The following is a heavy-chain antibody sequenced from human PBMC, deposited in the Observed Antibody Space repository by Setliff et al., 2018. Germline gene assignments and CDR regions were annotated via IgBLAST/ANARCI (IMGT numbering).Heavy chain of an antibody. CDR1: GDSFSDYY. D-gene: IGHD1-1*01. CDR3: ARQRRIWNDLDYFDY. CDR2: INHRGST. Sequence: SETLSLTCAVYGDSFSDYYWSWIRQPPGKGLEWIEEINHRGSTNYNPSLVSRVTISIDTSKSQFSLRLSSVTAADTAVYYCARQRRIWNDLDYFDYRGQGTLVTVSS. V-gene: IGHV4-34*01. J-gene: IGHJ4*02.